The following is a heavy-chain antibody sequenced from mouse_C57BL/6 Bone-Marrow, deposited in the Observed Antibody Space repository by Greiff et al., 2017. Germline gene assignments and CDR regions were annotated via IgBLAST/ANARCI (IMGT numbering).Heavy chain of an antibody. Sequence: QVQLQQSGPELVKPGASVKISCKASGYAFSSSWMNWVKQRPGKGLEWIGRIYPGDGDTNYNGKFKGKATLTADKSSSTAYMQLSSLTSEDSAVYFCARSGVRGDYFDYWGQGTTLTVSS. CDR3: ARSGVRGDYFDY. CDR2: IYPGDGDT. J-gene: IGHJ2*01. V-gene: IGHV1-82*01. CDR1: GYAFSSSW. D-gene: IGHD2-14*01.